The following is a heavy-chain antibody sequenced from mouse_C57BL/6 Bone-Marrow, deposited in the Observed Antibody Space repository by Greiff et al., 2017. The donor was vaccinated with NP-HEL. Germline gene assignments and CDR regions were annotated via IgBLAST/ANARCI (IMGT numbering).Heavy chain of an antibody. CDR1: GYTFTSYC. Sequence: VQLQQPGTELVKPGASVKLSCKASGYTFTSYCMHWVKQRPGQGLEWIGNINPSNGGTNYNEKFKSKATLTVDKSSSPAYMQLRRLTSEYSAVYYCERWGLIFITAEVAGYYYAMDYWGQGTSVTVSA. V-gene: IGHV1-53*01. CDR3: ERWGLIFITAEVAGYYYAMDY. J-gene: IGHJ4*01. CDR2: INPSNGGT. D-gene: IGHD1-1*01.